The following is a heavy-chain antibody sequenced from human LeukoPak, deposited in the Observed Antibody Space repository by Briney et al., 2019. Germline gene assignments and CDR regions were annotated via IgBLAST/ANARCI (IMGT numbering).Heavy chain of an antibody. V-gene: IGHV3-23*01. Sequence: GGSLRLSCAASGFTFSSYAMSWVRQAPAKGLEWVSAMSGSGGSTYYADSVKGRFTISRDNSKNTLYLQMNSLRAEDTAVYYCAKRGLMGINYYYMDVWGKGTTVTVSS. J-gene: IGHJ6*03. D-gene: IGHD3-10*01. CDR3: AKRGLMGINYYYMDV. CDR1: GFTFSSYA. CDR2: MSGSGGST.